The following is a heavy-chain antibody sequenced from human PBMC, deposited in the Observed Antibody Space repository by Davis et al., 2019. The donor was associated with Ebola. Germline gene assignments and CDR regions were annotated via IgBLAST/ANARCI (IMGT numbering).Heavy chain of an antibody. CDR1: GFPFSNYA. J-gene: IGHJ4*02. CDR3: VRAVPGKEDLDY. V-gene: IGHV3-30*04. Sequence: PGGSLRLSCAASGFPFSNYAMHWVRQTPDKGLEWVAVASHDGTTTYYEDSVKGRFTISRDNSKNTLYLQLNRLRSEDTAVYFCVRAVPGKEDLDYWGQGTLVTVSS. CDR2: ASHDGTTT. D-gene: IGHD6-19*01.